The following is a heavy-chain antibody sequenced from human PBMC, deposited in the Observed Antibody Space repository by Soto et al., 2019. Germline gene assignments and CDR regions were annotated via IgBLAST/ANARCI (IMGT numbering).Heavy chain of an antibody. V-gene: IGHV4-31*01. D-gene: IGHD3-10*01. CDR1: GGSISSGGYY. CDR2: IFYSGST. CDR3: ATYGSGSYKPTTFVY. Sequence: QVQLQESGPRLVKPSQTLSLTCTVSGGSISSGGYYWSWIRQHPGKGLEWIGYIFYSGSTYYNPSLKSPVTITVDTSKNQFSLMLISVTAADTAVYYCATYGSGSYKPTTFVYWGQGTLVTVSS. J-gene: IGHJ4*02.